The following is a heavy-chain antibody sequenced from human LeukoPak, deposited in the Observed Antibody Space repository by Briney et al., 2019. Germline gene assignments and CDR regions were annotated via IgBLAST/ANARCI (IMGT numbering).Heavy chain of an antibody. J-gene: IGHJ4*02. CDR2: IYYSGST. D-gene: IGHD5-12*01. CDR1: GGSISSYY. Sequence: PSETLSLTCTVSGGSISSYYWSWIRQPPGKGLEWIGYIYYSGSTNYNPSLKSRVTISVDTSKNQFSLKLSSVTAADTAVYCCARVVATLGYFDYWGQGTLVTVSS. CDR3: ARVVATLGYFDY. V-gene: IGHV4-59*12.